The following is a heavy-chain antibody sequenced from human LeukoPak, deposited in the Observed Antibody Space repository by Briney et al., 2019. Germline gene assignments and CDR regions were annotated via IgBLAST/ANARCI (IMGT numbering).Heavy chain of an antibody. CDR1: GFTFSSYS. V-gene: IGHV3-48*01. D-gene: IGHD3-10*01. CDR3: ARVSRRLRGVIMAHFDY. J-gene: IGHJ4*02. Sequence: TGGSLRLSCAASGFTFSSYSMTWVRQAPGKGLEWVSYISSSSSTIYYADSVKGRFTISRDNAKNSLYLQMNSLRAEDTAVYYCARVSRRLRGVIMAHFDYWGQGTLVTVSS. CDR2: ISSSSSTI.